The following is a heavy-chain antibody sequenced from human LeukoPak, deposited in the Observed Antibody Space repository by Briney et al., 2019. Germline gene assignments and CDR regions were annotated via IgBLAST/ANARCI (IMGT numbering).Heavy chain of an antibody. J-gene: IGHJ4*02. CDR3: AKGYYDYGDYFDY. Sequence: GVSLRLSCAASGFTFDDYAMHWVRQAPGKGLEWVSGISWNSGSIGYADSVKGRFTISRDNAKNSLYLQMNSLRAEDTALYYCAKGYYDYGDYFDYWGQGTLVTVSS. V-gene: IGHV3-9*01. D-gene: IGHD4-17*01. CDR2: ISWNSGSI. CDR1: GFTFDDYA.